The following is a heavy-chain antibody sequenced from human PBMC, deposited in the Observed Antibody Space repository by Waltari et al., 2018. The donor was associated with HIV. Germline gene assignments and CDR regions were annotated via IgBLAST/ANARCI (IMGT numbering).Heavy chain of an antibody. CDR1: GFSFVDFA. Sequence: EVKLVEFGGGLVQPGRSLRLSCTGSGFSFVDFAISWFRRAPGKGLEWVGLIRSRIYGGATEYAASAKGRFTISRDDLKSVAYLQMNSLKTEDTAVYYCTRSSKLDYWGQGTLVTVSS. CDR2: IRSRIYGGAT. D-gene: IGHD4-4*01. J-gene: IGHJ4*02. V-gene: IGHV3-49*03. CDR3: TRSSKLDY.